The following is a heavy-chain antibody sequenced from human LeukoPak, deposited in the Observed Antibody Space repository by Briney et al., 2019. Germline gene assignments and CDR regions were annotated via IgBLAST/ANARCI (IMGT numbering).Heavy chain of an antibody. CDR3: ATDHSMANTAWWFDP. V-gene: IGHV1-69*05. CDR2: IIPIFGTA. CDR1: GGTFSSYA. J-gene: IGHJ5*02. Sequence: SVKVSCKASGGTFSSYAISWVRQAPGQGLEWMGGIIPIFGTANYAQKFQGRVTMTTDTSTSTAYMELSSLRSEDTAFYYCATDHSMANTAWWFDPWGQGTLVTVSS. D-gene: IGHD5-24*01.